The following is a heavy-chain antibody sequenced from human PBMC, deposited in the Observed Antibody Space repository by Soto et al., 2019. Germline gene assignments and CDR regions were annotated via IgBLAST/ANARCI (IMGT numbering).Heavy chain of an antibody. CDR3: AKEGFSSSWLDY. V-gene: IGHV3-23*01. Sequence: PGGSLRLSCAASGFTFTSYAMSWVRQAPGKGLECVSTISGSGGSTYYADSVKGRFTISRDNSNNTVYLQMNSLRAEDTAVYYCAKEGFSSSWLDYWGQGALVTVSS. CDR2: ISGSGGST. CDR1: GFTFTSYA. D-gene: IGHD6-13*01. J-gene: IGHJ4*02.